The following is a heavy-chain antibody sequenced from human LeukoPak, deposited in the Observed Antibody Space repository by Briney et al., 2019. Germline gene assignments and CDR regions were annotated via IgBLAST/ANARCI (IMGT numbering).Heavy chain of an antibody. V-gene: IGHV3-7*01. J-gene: IGHJ3*01. CDR1: GFTFRHYS. CDR3: ARDEPTDSLDF. CDR2: IKQDGSEK. Sequence: GGSLRLSCAASGFTFRHYSMHGVRPAPGKGLEWVANIKQDGSEKYYVDTVKGRFTISRDNAKNSLYLQMHSLRAEDTALYYCARDEPTDSLDFWDQGRMVTVSS.